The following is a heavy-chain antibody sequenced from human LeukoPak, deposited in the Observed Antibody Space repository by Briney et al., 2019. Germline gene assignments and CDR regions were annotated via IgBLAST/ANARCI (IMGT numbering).Heavy chain of an antibody. Sequence: SGGSLRLSCAAPGFTFSTYWMHWVRQAPGKGLLWVSRINSDGSTSSYADSVKGRFTISRDNAKNTLYLQMNSLRVDDTAVYYCARDRSSSWSFDSWGQGTLVSVSS. V-gene: IGHV3-74*01. J-gene: IGHJ4*02. CDR1: GFTFSTYW. CDR2: INSDGSTS. CDR3: ARDRSSSWSFDS. D-gene: IGHD6-13*01.